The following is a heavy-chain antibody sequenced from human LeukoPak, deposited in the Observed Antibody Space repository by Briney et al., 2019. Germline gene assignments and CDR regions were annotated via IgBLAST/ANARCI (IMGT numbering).Heavy chain of an antibody. CDR3: ARGYSSGWYCVFNY. CDR1: GYTFTGYY. D-gene: IGHD6-19*01. J-gene: IGHJ4*02. CDR2: INPNSGGT. V-gene: IGHV1-2*02. Sequence: ASVKVSCKASGYTFTGYYMHWVRQAPGQGLEWMGWINPNSGGTNYAQKFQGRVIMTRDTSISTAYMELSRLRSDDTAVYYCARGYSSGWYCVFNYWGQGTLVTVSS.